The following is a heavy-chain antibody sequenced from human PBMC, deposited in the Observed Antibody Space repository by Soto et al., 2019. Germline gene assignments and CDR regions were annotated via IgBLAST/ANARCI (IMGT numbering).Heavy chain of an antibody. CDR2: MYYSGST. CDR3: AGGSLEREGNVMDV. D-gene: IGHD3-10*01. J-gene: IGHJ6*02. CDR1: GGSISSYY. V-gene: IGHV4-59*08. Sequence: QVQLQESGPGLVQPSKTLSLTCTVSGGSISSYYWSWIRQPPGKELQYIGYMYYSGSTNYNPSLNSRDNTSDDTSANMSSHTLSSVTAPDTAVDYCAGGSLEREGNVMDVWGQGTTVTVSS.